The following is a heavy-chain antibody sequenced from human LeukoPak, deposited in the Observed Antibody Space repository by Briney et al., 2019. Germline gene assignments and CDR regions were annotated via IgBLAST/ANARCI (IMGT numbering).Heavy chain of an antibody. Sequence: GASVKVSCKASGYTFTGSYLHWVRQAPGQGLEWVGWINPNSGATNYPQRFQGRVTMTRDTSITTAYTELSRLISDDTAVYYCARGRTTVTPGDYWGQGTLVTVSS. CDR2: INPNSGAT. V-gene: IGHV1-2*02. D-gene: IGHD4-17*01. CDR3: ARGRTTVTPGDY. J-gene: IGHJ4*02. CDR1: GYTFTGSY.